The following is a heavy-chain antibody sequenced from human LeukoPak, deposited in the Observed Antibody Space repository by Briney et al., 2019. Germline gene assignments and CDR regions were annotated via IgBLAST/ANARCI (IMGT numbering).Heavy chain of an antibody. J-gene: IGHJ4*02. Sequence: GGSLRLSCAASGFTFSSYGMHWVRQAPGKGLEWVAVISYDGSNKYYADSVKGRITISRDNSKNTLYLQMNSLRAEDTAVYYGARGTLSSIAARRWGGNFDYWGQGTLVTVSS. D-gene: IGHD6-6*01. CDR1: GFTFSSYG. V-gene: IGHV3-30*03. CDR3: ARGTLSSIAARRWGGNFDY. CDR2: ISYDGSNK.